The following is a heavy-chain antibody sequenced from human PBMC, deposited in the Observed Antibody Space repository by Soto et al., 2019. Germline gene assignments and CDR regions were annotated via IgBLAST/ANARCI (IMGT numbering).Heavy chain of an antibody. D-gene: IGHD6-13*01. Sequence: ASVKVSCKASGYTFTGYYMHWVRQAPGQGLEWMGWINPNSGGTNYAQKFQGWVTMTRDTSISTAHMELSRLRSDDTAVYYCARDGAGTPYYYYGMDVWGQGTTVTVSS. CDR2: INPNSGGT. V-gene: IGHV1-2*04. CDR1: GYTFTGYY. CDR3: ARDGAGTPYYYYGMDV. J-gene: IGHJ6*02.